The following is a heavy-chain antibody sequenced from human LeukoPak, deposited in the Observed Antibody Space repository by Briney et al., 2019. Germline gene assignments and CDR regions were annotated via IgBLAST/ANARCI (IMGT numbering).Heavy chain of an antibody. CDR1: GGTFSSYA. V-gene: IGHV1-69*04. J-gene: IGHJ3*02. Sequence: GASVKVSCKASGGTFSSYAISWVRQAPGQGLEWMGRIIPILGIANYAQKFQGRVTITADKSTSTAYMELSSLRSEDTAVYYCARDCSGGSCPYDAFDIWGQGTMVTVSS. D-gene: IGHD2-15*01. CDR3: ARDCSGGSCPYDAFDI. CDR2: IIPILGIA.